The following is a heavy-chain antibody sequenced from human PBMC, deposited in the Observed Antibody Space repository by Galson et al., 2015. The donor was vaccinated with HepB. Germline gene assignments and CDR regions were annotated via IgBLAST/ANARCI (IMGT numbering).Heavy chain of an antibody. CDR3: AKDRGWGFYFDY. V-gene: IGHV3-23*01. CDR1: GFTFSSYA. CDR2: ISGSGGST. D-gene: IGHD3-16*01. J-gene: IGHJ4*02. Sequence: SLRLSCAASGFTFSSYAMSWVRQAPGKGLEWVSAISGSGGSTYYADSVKGRFTISRDNSKSTMYLQMNSLRAEDTAVYYCAKDRGWGFYFDYWGLGTLATVSS.